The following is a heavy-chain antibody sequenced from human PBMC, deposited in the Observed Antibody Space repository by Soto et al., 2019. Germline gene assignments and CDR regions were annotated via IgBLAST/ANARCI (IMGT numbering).Heavy chain of an antibody. CDR1: GYSFTSYW. D-gene: IGHD2-2*01. J-gene: IGHJ5*02. V-gene: IGHV5-51*01. CDR2: IYPGDSDT. Sequence: GESLKISCTGVGYSFTSYWIGWVRQMPGKGLEWMGIIYPGDSDTRYSPSFQGQVTISADKSITTAYLQWSSLKASDTAMYYCARGYCTTTICDPWFDPWGQGTLVTDSS. CDR3: ARGYCTTTICDPWFDP.